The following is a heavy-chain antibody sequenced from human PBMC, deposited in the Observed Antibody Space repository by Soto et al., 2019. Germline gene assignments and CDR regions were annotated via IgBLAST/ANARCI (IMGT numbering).Heavy chain of an antibody. J-gene: IGHJ4*02. CDR3: ARHCWWNWKTGTDYFDS. V-gene: IGHV4-39*01. CDR1: GGSISTDTFY. CDR2: VYYSGKT. Sequence: SETLSLTCTVSGGSISTDTFYWAWIRQPPGKDLEWLGAVYYSGKTHYNPSLQSRLFISVDTSKNQFSLTLSSVTAADTAVYHCARHCWWNWKTGTDYFDSCGQXALVTVSS. D-gene: IGHD1-1*01.